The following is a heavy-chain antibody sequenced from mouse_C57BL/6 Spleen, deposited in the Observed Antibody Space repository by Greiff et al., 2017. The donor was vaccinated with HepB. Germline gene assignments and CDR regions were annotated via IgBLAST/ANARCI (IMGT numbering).Heavy chain of an antibody. CDR3: ARYGYYGFSYSMDY. V-gene: IGHV1-7*01. CDR2: INPSSGYT. J-gene: IGHJ4*01. CDR1: GYTFTSYW. D-gene: IGHD2-3*01. Sequence: VQLQQSGAELAKPGASVKLSCKASGYTFTSYWMHWVKQRPGQGLEWIGYINPSSGYTKYNQKFKDKATLNADKSSSKTYLQLSSLTSGDSAVYYCARYGYYGFSYSMDYWGQGTSVTVSS.